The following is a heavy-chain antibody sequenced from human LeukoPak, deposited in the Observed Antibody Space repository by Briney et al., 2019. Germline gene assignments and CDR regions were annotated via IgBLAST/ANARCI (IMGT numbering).Heavy chain of an antibody. CDR3: ATAPRIFDLDSDNRFGDY. CDR1: VYTFTGYY. D-gene: IGHD3/OR15-3a*01. J-gene: IGHJ4*02. Sequence: ASVTVSCKASVYTFTGYYIHWVQQAPGKGREWMGRIDPKDGESIYAWKFQGRVTMTADTSTDTSYMELGSLGSEDTAVYYCATAPRIFDLDSDNRFGDYWGQGTLVTVSS. CDR2: IDPKDGES. V-gene: IGHV1-69-2*01.